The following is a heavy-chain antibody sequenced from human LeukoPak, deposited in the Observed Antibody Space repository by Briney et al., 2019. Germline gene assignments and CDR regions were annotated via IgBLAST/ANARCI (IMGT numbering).Heavy chain of an antibody. Sequence: SQTLSLTCTVSGGSISSGDYYWNWIRQHPGKGLEWIGYIYYSGSTYYNPSLQSRVTMSVDTSKNQFSLKLGSVTAADTAVYYCARDLRSSSSSGINYYGMDVWGQGTTVTVSS. J-gene: IGHJ6*02. D-gene: IGHD6-6*01. V-gene: IGHV4-31*03. CDR1: GGSISSGDYY. CDR2: IYYSGST. CDR3: ARDLRSSSSSGINYYGMDV.